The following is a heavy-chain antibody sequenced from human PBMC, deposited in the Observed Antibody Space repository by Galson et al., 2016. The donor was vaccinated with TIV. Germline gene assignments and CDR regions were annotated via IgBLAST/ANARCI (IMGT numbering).Heavy chain of an antibody. CDR2: MYTSVKT. V-gene: IGHV4-4*07. CDR3: AKDWWVTYTDRPYFES. J-gene: IGHJ4*02. D-gene: IGHD2-15*01. Sequence: SETLSLTCTVSGASMSENYWSWIRQPAGKGLEWIGRMYTSVKTDYNPSPESRVTLSADTSKNQFSLRLWSVTAADTAVYFCAKDWWVTYTDRPYFESWGQGILVTVSS. CDR1: GASMSENY.